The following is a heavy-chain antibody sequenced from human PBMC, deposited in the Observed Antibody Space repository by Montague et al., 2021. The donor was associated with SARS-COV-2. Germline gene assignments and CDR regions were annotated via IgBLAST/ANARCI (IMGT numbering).Heavy chain of an antibody. CDR2: ISNDGTKK. CDR3: ARGGYYDTSGYYLDY. CDR1: GFTFSYYA. V-gene: IGHV3-30-3*01. Sequence: SLRLSCAASGFTFSYYAMHWFRQTPGKGLEWVAVISNDGTKKYHSDTVKGRLTISRDNSKNTLYLQMNSLRAEDTAVYYCARGGYYDTSGYYLDYWGQGTLVTVSS. J-gene: IGHJ4*02. D-gene: IGHD3-22*01.